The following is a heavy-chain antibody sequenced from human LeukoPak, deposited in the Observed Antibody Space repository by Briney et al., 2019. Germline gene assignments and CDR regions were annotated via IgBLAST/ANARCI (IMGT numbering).Heavy chain of an antibody. CDR3: AKHQQIYGDSLMDV. Sequence: GGSLRLSCAASGFTFSSYAMSWVRQAPGKGLECVSTICSSGGSTYYAGSVKGRSTISRDNSKNTLSLQMHSLRAEDTAVYFCAKHQQIYGDSLMDVWGQGTTVTVSS. D-gene: IGHD4-17*01. CDR2: ICSSGGST. V-gene: IGHV3-23*01. CDR1: GFTFSSYA. J-gene: IGHJ6*02.